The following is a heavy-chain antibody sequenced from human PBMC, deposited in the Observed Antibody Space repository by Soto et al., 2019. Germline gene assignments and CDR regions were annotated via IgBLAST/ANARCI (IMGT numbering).Heavy chain of an antibody. J-gene: IGHJ6*02. CDR3: AKGILSATIGPYAMDV. D-gene: IGHD3-16*01. CDR2: ISYDGNYI. Sequence: QVQLVESGGDVVQPGASLRLSCEASGFDFSSYAMHWVRQAPGKGLEWVGVISYDGNYIYYADSVKGRFTISRDNSKNTLYVQVNSLRPEDTAVYYCAKGILSATIGPYAMDVWGQGTTVTVSS. CDR1: GFDFSSYA. V-gene: IGHV3-30*18.